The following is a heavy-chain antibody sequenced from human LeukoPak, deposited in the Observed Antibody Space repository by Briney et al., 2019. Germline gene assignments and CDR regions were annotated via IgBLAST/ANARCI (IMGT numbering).Heavy chain of an antibody. CDR2: INHTGST. Sequence: PSETLSLTCAVYGGSFSGYYWSWIRQPPGKGLEWIGEINHTGSTNYNPSLKSRVAISVDTSKNQFSLKLSSVTAADTAVYYCAANSSGHLYFDYWGQGTLVTVSS. J-gene: IGHJ4*02. D-gene: IGHD6-19*01. V-gene: IGHV4-34*01. CDR3: AANSSGHLYFDY. CDR1: GGSFSGYY.